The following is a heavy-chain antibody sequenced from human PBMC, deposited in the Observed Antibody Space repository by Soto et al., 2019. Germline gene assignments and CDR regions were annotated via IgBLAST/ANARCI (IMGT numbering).Heavy chain of an antibody. Sequence: SETLSLTCTVSGGSISSGGYYWSWIRQHPGKGLEWIGYIYYSGSTYYNPSLKSRVTISVDTSKNQFSLKLSSVTAADTAVYYCARSGSGRNFYNWFDPWGQGTLVTVSS. V-gene: IGHV4-31*03. J-gene: IGHJ5*02. D-gene: IGHD3-10*01. CDR1: GGSISSGGYY. CDR3: ARSGSGRNFYNWFDP. CDR2: IYYSGST.